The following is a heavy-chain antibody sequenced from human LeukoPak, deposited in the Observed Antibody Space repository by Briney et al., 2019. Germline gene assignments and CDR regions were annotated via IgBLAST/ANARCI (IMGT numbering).Heavy chain of an antibody. J-gene: IGHJ4*02. Sequence: GGSLRLSCEGSGFTFSSYWMHWVRQGPGKGLVWVSRISGDGVTSYADSVKGRFTISRDNAKDTLYLQMNNLRAEDTAVYYCARGGEGSTSLYPSDLWGEGTVVTVSS. D-gene: IGHD3-16*01. CDR1: GFTFSSYW. CDR3: ARGGEGSTSLYPSDL. V-gene: IGHV3-74*01. CDR2: ISGDGVT.